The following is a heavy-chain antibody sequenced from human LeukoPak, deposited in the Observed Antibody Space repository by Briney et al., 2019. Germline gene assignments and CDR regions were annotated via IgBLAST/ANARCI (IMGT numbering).Heavy chain of an antibody. V-gene: IGHV3-48*04. D-gene: IGHD1-1*01. CDR1: GFTFRDYS. CDR2: IGISSGNT. J-gene: IGHJ4*02. CDR3: ARDHNYAFDN. Sequence: GGSLRLSCAASGFTFRDYSMNGVRQAPGKGREGVSYIGISSGNTKYADSVKGRFTISGDNAKNSLYLQMNSLRVEDTAVYYCARDHNYAFDNWGQGTLVTVSS.